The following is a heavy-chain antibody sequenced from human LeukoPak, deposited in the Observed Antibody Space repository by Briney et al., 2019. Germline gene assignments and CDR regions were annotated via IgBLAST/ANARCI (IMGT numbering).Heavy chain of an antibody. CDR3: ARGAYYYGSGSYYNTPLALCYMDV. Sequence: SSETLSLTCTVSGGSISSYYWSWIRQPAGKGLEWIGRIYTSGSTNYNPSLKSRVTMSVDTSKNQFSLKLSSVTAADTAVYYCARGAYYYGSGSYYNTPLALCYMDVWGKGTTVTVSS. V-gene: IGHV4-4*07. CDR1: GGSISSYY. J-gene: IGHJ6*03. CDR2: IYTSGST. D-gene: IGHD3-10*01.